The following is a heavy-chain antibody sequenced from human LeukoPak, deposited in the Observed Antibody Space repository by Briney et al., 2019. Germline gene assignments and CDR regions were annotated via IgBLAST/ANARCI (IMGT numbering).Heavy chain of an antibody. CDR1: GFTFDDYA. Sequence: PGGSLRLSCAASGFTFDDYAMHWVRQAPGKGLEWVSGISWNSGSIVYADSVKGRFTISRDNAKNSLYLQMNSLRAEDTALYYCAIDKYDFWIGYYAYYFDYWGQGTLVTVSS. D-gene: IGHD3-3*01. V-gene: IGHV3-9*01. J-gene: IGHJ4*02. CDR2: ISWNSGSI. CDR3: AIDKYDFWIGYYAYYFDY.